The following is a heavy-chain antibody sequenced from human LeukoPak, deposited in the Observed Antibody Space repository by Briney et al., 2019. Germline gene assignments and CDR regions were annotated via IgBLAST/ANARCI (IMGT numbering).Heavy chain of an antibody. V-gene: IGHV3-48*01. CDR2: ISYDSTIK. J-gene: IGHJ4*02. Sequence: PGGSLRLSCAASGFTLSTDSMNWVRQAPGKGLEWISYISYDSTIKYYADSVRGRFTISRDNAKNSLSLQRHSLRAADTAVYYWVREYPRGCGVVPVNIDEFWGQGTLVTVSS. CDR1: GFTLSTDS. D-gene: IGHD2-15*01. CDR3: VREYPRGCGVVPVNIDEF.